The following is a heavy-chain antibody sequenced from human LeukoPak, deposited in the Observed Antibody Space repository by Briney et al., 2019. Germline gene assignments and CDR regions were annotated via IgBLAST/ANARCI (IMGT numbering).Heavy chain of an antibody. J-gene: IGHJ5*02. CDR2: TYYRSTWYN. V-gene: IGHV6-1*01. CDR1: GDSVSSNSVT. Sequence: SQTLSLTCAISGDSVSSNSVTWNWIRQSPSRGREWLGRTYYRSTWYNDYAVSVRGRITVNPDTSKNQFSLHLNSVTPEDTAVYYCARRLTQYDCFDPWGQGILVTVSS. D-gene: IGHD2-2*01. CDR3: ARRLTQYDCFDP.